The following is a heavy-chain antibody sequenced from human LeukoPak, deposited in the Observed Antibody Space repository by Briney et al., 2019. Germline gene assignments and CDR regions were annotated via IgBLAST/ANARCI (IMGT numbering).Heavy chain of an antibody. Sequence: PGGSLRLSCAASGFTVSSNYMSWVRQAPGKGLEWVSVIYSGGSTYYADSVKGRFTISRDNSKNTLYLQMNSQRAEDTAVYYCAREYYDILTGYSEGGAFDIWGQGTMVTVSS. J-gene: IGHJ3*02. CDR3: AREYYDILTGYSEGGAFDI. CDR2: IYSGGST. V-gene: IGHV3-53*01. D-gene: IGHD3-9*01. CDR1: GFTVSSNY.